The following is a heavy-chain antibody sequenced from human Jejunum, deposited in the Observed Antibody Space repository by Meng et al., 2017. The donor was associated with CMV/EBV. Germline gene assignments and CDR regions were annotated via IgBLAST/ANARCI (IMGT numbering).Heavy chain of an antibody. V-gene: IGHV3-7*03. CDR3: AKDLSTVTSPYYYGMDV. CDR2: IKQDGSEK. CDR1: TFSTYW. D-gene: IGHD4-17*01. Sequence: TFSTYWMTWVRQAPGKGLEWVANIKQDGSEKYYADSVKGRFTISRDNAKNSLYLQMNSLRAEDTALYYCAKDLSTVTSPYYYGMDVWGQGTTVTVSS. J-gene: IGHJ6*02.